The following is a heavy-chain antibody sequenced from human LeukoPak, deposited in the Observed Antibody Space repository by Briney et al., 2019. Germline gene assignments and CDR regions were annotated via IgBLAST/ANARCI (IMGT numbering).Heavy chain of an antibody. CDR1: GYTFTSYA. V-gene: IGHV7-4-1*02. J-gene: IGHJ5*02. CDR3: ARELGGIAAAGTNWFDP. Sequence: ASVKVSCKASGYTFTSYAMNWVRQAPGQGLEWMGWINTNTGNPTYAQGFTGRFVFPLDTSVSTAYLQSSSLKAEDTAVYYCARELGGIAAAGTNWFDPWGQGTLVTVSS. D-gene: IGHD6-13*01. CDR2: INTNTGNP.